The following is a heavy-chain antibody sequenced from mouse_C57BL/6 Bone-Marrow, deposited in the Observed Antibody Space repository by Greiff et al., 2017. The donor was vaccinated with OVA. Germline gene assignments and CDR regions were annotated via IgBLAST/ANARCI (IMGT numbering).Heavy chain of an antibody. Sequence: QVQLQQPGAELVKPGASVKLSCKASGYTFTSYWMHWVKQRPGQGLEWIGMIHPNSGSTNYNEKFKSKGTLTVDKSSSTAYMQLSSLTSEDSAVYYCARPYAPFAYWGQGTLVTVSA. CDR3: ARPYAPFAY. V-gene: IGHV1-64*01. J-gene: IGHJ3*01. CDR2: IHPNSGST. D-gene: IGHD6-5*01. CDR1: GYTFTSYW.